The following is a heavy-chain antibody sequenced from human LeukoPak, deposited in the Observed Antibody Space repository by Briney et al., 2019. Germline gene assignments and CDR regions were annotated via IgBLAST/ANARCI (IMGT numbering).Heavy chain of an antibody. CDR1: GFTFSDYY. J-gene: IGHJ6*03. CDR3: ARAPEVPADLLYMDV. V-gene: IGHV3-11*04. Sequence: GGSLRLSCAASGFTFSDYYMSWIRQAPGKGLEWVSYISSSGSTIYYADSVKGRFTISRDNAKNSLYQQMKSLRAEDTAVYYCARAPEVPADLLYMDVWGKGTTVTVSS. CDR2: ISSSGSTI. D-gene: IGHD2-2*01.